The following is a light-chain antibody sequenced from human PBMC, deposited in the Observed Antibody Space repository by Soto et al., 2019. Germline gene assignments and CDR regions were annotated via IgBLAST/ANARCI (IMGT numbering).Light chain of an antibody. J-gene: IGKJ2*01. CDR2: DAS. CDR3: QQRTDSPPYA. V-gene: IGKV3-11*01. Sequence: EIVLTQSPATLSLSPGERATLSCRASQSVSSYLAWYQQKPGQAPRLLIYDASNRATGIPARFSGSGSGTYFTLTISSREPEDGADYYWQQRTDSPPYAFGQGNKLVIK. CDR1: QSVSSY.